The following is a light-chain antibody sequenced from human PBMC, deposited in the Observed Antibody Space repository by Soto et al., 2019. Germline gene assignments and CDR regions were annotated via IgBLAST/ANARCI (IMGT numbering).Light chain of an antibody. CDR2: DVS. CDR1: RSDVGGYNY. V-gene: IGLV2-14*01. Sequence: QSALTQPASVSGSPGQSITISCTGTRSDVGGYNYVSWYQQHPGKAPKLMIYDVSNRPSGVSNRFSGSKSCNTASLTISGLQADDEADYYCSSYTSSSTLVFGGGTKLTVL. CDR3: SSYTSSSTLV. J-gene: IGLJ2*01.